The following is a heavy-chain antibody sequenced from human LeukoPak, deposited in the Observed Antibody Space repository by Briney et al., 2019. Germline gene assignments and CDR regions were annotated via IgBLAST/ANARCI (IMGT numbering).Heavy chain of an antibody. J-gene: IGHJ4*02. V-gene: IGHV3-48*02. D-gene: IGHD4-17*01. CDR1: GFTFGFTFRSFW. CDR2: ISSSSTI. Sequence: GGSLRLSCTASGFTFGFTFRSFWMSWVRQAPGKGLEWVSYISSSSTIYYANSVKGRFTMSRDNAKNSLYLQMNSLRDENTAVYYCARDQYGAYAIDYWGQGTLVTVSS. CDR3: ARDQYGAYAIDY.